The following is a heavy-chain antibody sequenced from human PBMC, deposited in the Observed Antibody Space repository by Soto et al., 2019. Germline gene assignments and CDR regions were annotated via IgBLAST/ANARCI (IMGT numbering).Heavy chain of an antibody. CDR3: ARNYYDSGRLGLDP. D-gene: IGHD3-22*01. V-gene: IGHV4-34*01. Sequence: QVRLPQWGAGLLKPSETLSLTCAVYGGSFTDYYWSWIRQPPGKGLEWIGEINHSGDTNYNPSLKSRVTISVDTSKNQFSLKLSSVTAADTAVYYCARNYYDSGRLGLDPWGQGTQVTVSS. J-gene: IGHJ5*02. CDR1: GGSFTDYY. CDR2: INHSGDT.